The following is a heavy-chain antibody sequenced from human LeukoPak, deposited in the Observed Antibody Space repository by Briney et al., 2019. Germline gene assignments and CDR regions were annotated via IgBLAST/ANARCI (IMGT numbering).Heavy chain of an antibody. CDR2: ISSSSSTI. D-gene: IGHD3-3*01. CDR3: AGTLFWSGYYED. Sequence: GGSLRLSCAASGFTFSSYSMNWVRQAPGKGLEWVSYISSSSSTIYYADSVKGRFTISRDNAKNSLYLQMNSLRAEDTAVYYCAGTLFWSGYYEDWGQGTLVTVSS. CDR1: GFTFSSYS. V-gene: IGHV3-48*01. J-gene: IGHJ4*02.